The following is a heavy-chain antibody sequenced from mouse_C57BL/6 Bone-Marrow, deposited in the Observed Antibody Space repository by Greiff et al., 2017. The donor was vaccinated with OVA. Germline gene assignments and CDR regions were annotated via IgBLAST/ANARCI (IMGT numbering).Heavy chain of an antibody. CDR1: GYTFTSYW. D-gene: IGHD1-1*01. CDR2: IDPSDSYT. V-gene: IGHV1-69*01. CDR3: ARDGGRWFAY. J-gene: IGHJ3*01. Sequence: VQLQQPGAELVMPGASVKLSCKASGYTFTSYWMHWVKQRPGQGLEWIGEIDPSDSYTNYNQKFKGKSTLTVDKSSSAAYMQLSSLTSEDSAVDYCARDGGRWFAYGGQGNVATVTA.